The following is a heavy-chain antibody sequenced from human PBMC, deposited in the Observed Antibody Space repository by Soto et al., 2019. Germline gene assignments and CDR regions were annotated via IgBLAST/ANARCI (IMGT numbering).Heavy chain of an antibody. CDR3: ARGLGSFFTFDF. Sequence: GGSLRLSCVASGFTFDDYAVHWVRQGPGKGLEWVSGISGDSGTIGYGDSVKGRFTISRDNAKNSLLLRLSSLRTEDTAVYYCARGLGSFFTFDFWGLGTLVTVSS. D-gene: IGHD6-6*01. CDR2: ISGDSGTI. J-gene: IGHJ4*02. V-gene: IGHV3-9*01. CDR1: GFTFDDYA.